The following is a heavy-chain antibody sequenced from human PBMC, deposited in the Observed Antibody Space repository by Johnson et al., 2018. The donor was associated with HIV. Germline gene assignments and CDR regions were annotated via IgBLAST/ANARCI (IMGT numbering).Heavy chain of an antibody. CDR1: GFTFSSYA. Sequence: HVQLVESGGGLVQPGGSLRLSCAGSGFTFSSYAMHWVRQAPGKGLEWVAVISYDGSNKYYADSVKGRFTISRDNSKNTLYLQMNSLRAEDTAVYYCARDQGGNHNAFDIWGQGTMVTVSS. J-gene: IGHJ3*02. CDR2: ISYDGSNK. D-gene: IGHD1-14*01. V-gene: IGHV3-30*04. CDR3: ARDQGGNHNAFDI.